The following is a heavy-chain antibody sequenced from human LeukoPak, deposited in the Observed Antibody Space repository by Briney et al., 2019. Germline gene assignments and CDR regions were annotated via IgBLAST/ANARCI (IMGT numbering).Heavy chain of an antibody. CDR1: GYTFTSYY. D-gene: IGHD2-2*01. CDR2: INPNSGGT. CDR3: ASLRRYCSSTSCYEI. V-gene: IGHV1-2*02. J-gene: IGHJ4*02. Sequence: ASVKVSCKASGYTFTSYYMHWVRQAPGQGLEWMGWINPNSGGTNYAQKFQGRVTMTRDTSISTAYMELSRLRSDDTAVYYCASLRRYCSSTSCYEIWGQGTLVTVSS.